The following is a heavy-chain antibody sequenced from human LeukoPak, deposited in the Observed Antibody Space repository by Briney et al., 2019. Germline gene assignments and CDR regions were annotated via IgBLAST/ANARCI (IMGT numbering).Heavy chain of an antibody. J-gene: IGHJ3*02. Sequence: SETLSLTCTVSGGSISSYYWSWIRQPPGKGLEWFGYIYYSGSTNYNPTLKSRVTISVDTSKNQFSLKLSSVTAADTAVYYCARHGYYDSSGYYYRAFDIWGQGTMVTVSS. D-gene: IGHD3-22*01. V-gene: IGHV4-59*08. CDR3: ARHGYYDSSGYYYRAFDI. CDR2: IYYSGST. CDR1: GGSISSYY.